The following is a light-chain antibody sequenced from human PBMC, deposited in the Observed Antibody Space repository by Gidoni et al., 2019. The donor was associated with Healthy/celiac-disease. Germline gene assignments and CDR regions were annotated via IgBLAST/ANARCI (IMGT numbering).Light chain of an antibody. CDR1: QSISSY. CDR2: AAS. V-gene: IGKV1-39*01. CDR3: QQSYSTPWT. J-gene: IGKJ1*01. Sequence: IQMTQSPSSLSASVGDRVTITCRASQSISSYLNWYQQKPGKAPKLLIYAASSLQSGVPSRFSGSGSGTVFTLTISSLQPEDFATYYCQQSYSTPWTFGQGTKVEIK.